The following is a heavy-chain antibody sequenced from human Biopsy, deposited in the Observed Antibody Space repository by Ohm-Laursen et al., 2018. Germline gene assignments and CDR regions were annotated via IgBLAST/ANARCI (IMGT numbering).Heavy chain of an antibody. CDR3: ATDADGYYTEFDF. CDR1: GGPFNNHA. D-gene: IGHD5-24*01. Sequence: ASSVKVSCKASGGPFNNHAFSWVRQAPGQGLEWLGRIVPILGTVSYAQRFQGRVALTADKSPGTAYMELNRLISDDTAVYYCATDADGYYTEFDFWGQGTLITVSS. V-gene: IGHV1-69*04. CDR2: IVPILGTV. J-gene: IGHJ4*02.